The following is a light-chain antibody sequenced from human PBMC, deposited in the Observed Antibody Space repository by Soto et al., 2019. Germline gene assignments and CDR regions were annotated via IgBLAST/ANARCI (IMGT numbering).Light chain of an antibody. Sequence: ILLTQCPSLVFESXGDRVTIGCRARYDNSTCLARYQQKPGKAPKLXXYEASTLQSGGPPRFSGSGSATEFTRTISGLLPEDFATYHGQQLNTLPFTVGQGTRLEIK. CDR1: YDNSTC. V-gene: IGKV1-9*01. CDR2: EAS. CDR3: QQLNTLPFT. J-gene: IGKJ5*01.